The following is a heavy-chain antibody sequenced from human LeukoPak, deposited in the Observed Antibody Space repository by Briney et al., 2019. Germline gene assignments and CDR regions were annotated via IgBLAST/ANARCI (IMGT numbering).Heavy chain of an antibody. V-gene: IGHV1-2*02. CDR1: AYTFTGYY. CDR2: INPNSGGT. D-gene: IGHD3-22*01. CDR3: ARDSDSSGYYQYYFDY. J-gene: IGHJ4*02. Sequence: ASVKDSCKASAYTFTGYYMHWVRQAPGQGLEWMGWINPNSGGTNYAQKFQGRVTMTRDTSISTAYMELSRLRSDDTAVYYCARDSDSSGYYQYYFDYWGQGTLVTVSS.